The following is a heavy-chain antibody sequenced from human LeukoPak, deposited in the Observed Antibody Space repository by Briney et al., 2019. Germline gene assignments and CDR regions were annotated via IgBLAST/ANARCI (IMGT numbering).Heavy chain of an antibody. CDR3: ARVLGSSWKLGGAFDI. CDR2: INQSGST. J-gene: IGHJ3*02. V-gene: IGHV4-34*01. D-gene: IGHD6-13*01. Sequence: ASETLSLTCAVYGGSFSGYYWSWIRQPPGKGLEWIGEINQSGSTNYNPSLKSRVTISVDTSKNQFSLKLSSVTAADTAVYYCARVLGSSWKLGGAFDIWGQGTMVTVSS. CDR1: GGSFSGYY.